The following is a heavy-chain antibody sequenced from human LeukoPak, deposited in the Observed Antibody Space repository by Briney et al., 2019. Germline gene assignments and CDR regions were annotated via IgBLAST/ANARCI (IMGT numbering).Heavy chain of an antibody. CDR1: GGSFSGYY. D-gene: IGHD5-18*01. J-gene: IGHJ4*02. CDR2: INHSGST. Sequence: PSETLSLTYAVYGGSFSGYYWSWIRQPPGKGLEWIGEINHSGSTNYNPSLKSRVTISVDTSKNQFSLKLSSVTAADTAVYYCARGPQGTWIQLWKFDYWGQGTLVTVSS. CDR3: ARGPQGTWIQLWKFDY. V-gene: IGHV4-34*01.